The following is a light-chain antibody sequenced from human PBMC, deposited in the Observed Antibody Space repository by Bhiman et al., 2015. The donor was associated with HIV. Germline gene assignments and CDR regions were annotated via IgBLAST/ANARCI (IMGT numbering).Light chain of an antibody. CDR2: KDS. Sequence: SYELTQPSSVSVSPGQTARITCSGDVLAKKYTRWFQQKPGQAPVLVIYKDSERPSGIPERFSGSNSGNTATLTISGTQAMDEADYYCQAWDSSTASYVFGTGTKVTVL. CDR3: QAWDSSTASYV. J-gene: IGLJ1*01. V-gene: IGLV3-1*01. CDR1: VLAKKY.